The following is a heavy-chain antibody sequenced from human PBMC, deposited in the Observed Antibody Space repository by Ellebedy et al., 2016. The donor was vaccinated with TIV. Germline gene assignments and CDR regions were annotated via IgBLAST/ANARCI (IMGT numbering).Heavy chain of an antibody. CDR3: ARSRGFCSNSNTCYAIYYYYYYGMDV. CDR2: MNPNSGKT. Sequence: ASVKVSCKASGGIFSSYAINWVRQAPGQGLEWMGWMNPNSGKTGYEQKFQGRVTMTRNNSIGTAYMELSSLRSEDTAVYYCARSRGFCSNSNTCYAIYYYYYYGMDVWGQGTTVTVAS. J-gene: IGHJ6*02. D-gene: IGHD2-2*01. V-gene: IGHV1-8*02. CDR1: GGIFSSYA.